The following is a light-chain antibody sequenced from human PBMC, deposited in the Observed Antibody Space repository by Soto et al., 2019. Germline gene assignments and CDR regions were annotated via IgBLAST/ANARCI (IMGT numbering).Light chain of an antibody. CDR1: QSVSSY. V-gene: IGKV3-11*01. J-gene: IGKJ5*01. CDR3: QQRSNQIT. Sequence: EIVLTQSPATLSLSPGERATLSCRASQSVSSYLAWYQQKPGQAPRLLIYDASNRATGIPARFSGSGSGTDFTLTISSLEAEDFAVYYCQQRSNQITFGQVTRLEI. CDR2: DAS.